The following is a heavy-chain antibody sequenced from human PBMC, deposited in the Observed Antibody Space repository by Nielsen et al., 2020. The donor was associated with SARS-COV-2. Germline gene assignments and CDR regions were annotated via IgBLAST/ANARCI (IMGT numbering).Heavy chain of an antibody. J-gene: IGHJ6*02. CDR2: IWYDGSNK. Sequence: GGSLRLSCAASGFTFSSYGMHWVRQAPGKGLEWVAVIWYDGSNKYYADSVKGRFTISRDNSKNTLYLQMNSLRAEDTAVYYCARDLVCSSTSCYSYGMDVWGQGTTVTVSS. D-gene: IGHD2-2*02. V-gene: IGHV3-33*01. CDR1: GFTFSSYG. CDR3: ARDLVCSSTSCYSYGMDV.